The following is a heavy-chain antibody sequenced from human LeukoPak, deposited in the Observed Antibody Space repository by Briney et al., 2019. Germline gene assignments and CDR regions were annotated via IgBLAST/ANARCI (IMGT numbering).Heavy chain of an antibody. V-gene: IGHV3-7*01. CDR1: GFTFSGSA. Sequence: VRSLRPSCAASGFTFSGSATDGVCPTSREGRGRVLGKKQIGNEKYYVDSVKGRFTISRDNAKNSFHRQMTSLRAEDRAGYYCARDRLPHYLYLYFHLWGRGTVVT. D-gene: IGHD2-21*02. CDR2: KKQIGNEK. CDR3: ARDRLPHYLYLYFHL. J-gene: IGHJ2*01.